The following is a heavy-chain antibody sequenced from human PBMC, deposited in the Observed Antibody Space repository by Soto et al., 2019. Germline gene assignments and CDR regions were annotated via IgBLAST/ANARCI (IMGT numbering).Heavy chain of an antibody. CDR1: GYTFTSYA. J-gene: IGHJ6*02. V-gene: IGHV1-3*01. CDR3: ARERTTISMDV. Sequence: GASVKVSCKASGYTFTSYAMHWVRQAPGQRLEWMGWMNAGNGNTKYAQKFQGSVTMTRNTSASTAYMELSSLRSEDTAVYYCARERTTISMDVWGQGTTVTVSS. CDR2: MNAGNGNT. D-gene: IGHD3-9*01.